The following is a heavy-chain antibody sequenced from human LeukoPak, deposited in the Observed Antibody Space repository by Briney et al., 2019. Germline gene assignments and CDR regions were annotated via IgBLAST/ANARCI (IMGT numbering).Heavy chain of an antibody. CDR3: ARDPVGGSTIFDY. CDR2: TYYRSKWYY. V-gene: IGHV6-1*01. Sequence: SQTPSLTCAISGDSVSSNSAAWNWIGQSPSRGLEWLGRTYYRSKWYYDYAVAVKSRISINPDTSKSQFSLQLSSVTPEDTAVYYCARDPVGGSTIFDYWGQGTLVTVSS. D-gene: IGHD1-26*01. CDR1: GDSVSSNSAA. J-gene: IGHJ4*02.